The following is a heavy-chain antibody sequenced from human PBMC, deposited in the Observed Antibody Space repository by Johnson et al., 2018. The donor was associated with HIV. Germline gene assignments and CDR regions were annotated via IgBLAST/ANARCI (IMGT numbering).Heavy chain of an antibody. CDR3: ARVSTGLVGGKEALGAFDI. D-gene: IGHD1-26*01. J-gene: IGHJ3*02. CDR2: INWHGAVI. Sequence: VQLVESGGGLVQPGGSLRLSCAASGFTFDDYAMHWVRQAPGKGLEWVSGINWHGAVIGDAESVKGRFTISRDNAKNSLFLQMDSLRPEDTALYFCARVSTGLVGGKEALGAFDIWGQGTMVTVSS. V-gene: IGHV3-20*04. CDR1: GFTFDDYA.